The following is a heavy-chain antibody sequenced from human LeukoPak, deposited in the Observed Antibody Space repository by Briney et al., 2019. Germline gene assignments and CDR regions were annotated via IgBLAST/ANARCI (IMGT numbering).Heavy chain of an antibody. V-gene: IGHV3-30*04. J-gene: IGHJ4*02. CDR1: GFTFSSHA. Sequence: GRSLRLSCAASGFTFSSHAMHWVRQAPGKGLEWVAVISYDGSNKYYADSVKGRFTISRDNSKNTLYLQMNSLRAEDTAIYYCANGPTSSGYFNYFDYWGQGTLVTVSS. CDR2: ISYDGSNK. CDR3: ANGPTSSGYFNYFDY. D-gene: IGHD3-22*01.